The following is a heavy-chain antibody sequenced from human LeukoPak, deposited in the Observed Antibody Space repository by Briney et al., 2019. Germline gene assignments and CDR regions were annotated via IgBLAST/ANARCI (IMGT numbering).Heavy chain of an antibody. J-gene: IGHJ4*02. CDR2: ISSSSSTI. V-gene: IGHV3-11*04. CDR3: ARDQAYSFDY. D-gene: IGHD4-11*01. CDR1: GFTFSGYF. Sequence: GGSLRLSCAASGFTFSGYFMSWIRQAPGKGLEWVSYISSSSSTIYYADSVKGRFTISRDNAKNSLYLQMNSLRAEDTAVYYCARDQAYSFDYWGQGTLVTVSS.